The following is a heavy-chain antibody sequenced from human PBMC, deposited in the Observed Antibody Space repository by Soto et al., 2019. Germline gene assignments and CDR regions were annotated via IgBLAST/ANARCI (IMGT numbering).Heavy chain of an antibody. J-gene: IGHJ4*02. V-gene: IGHV4-4*02. Sequence: QVALLQSGPGLVEASGALAPPCAVSCGSGRRTYWVAWVRPAPGEGLGGIGEIYHSGTATYNPSLRGRVTISVDKPNNQFSLKMRYMTAADTAVYYCGTLPPRIELTLLPIPTWGQGTLVAVSS. CDR2: IYHSGTA. D-gene: IGHD2-8*01. CDR3: GTLPPRIELTLLPIPT. CDR1: CGSGRRTYW.